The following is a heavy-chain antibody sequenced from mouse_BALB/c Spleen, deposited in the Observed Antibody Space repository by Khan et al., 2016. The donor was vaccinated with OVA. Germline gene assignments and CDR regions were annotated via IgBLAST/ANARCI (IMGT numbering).Heavy chain of an antibody. CDR3: ASGNRDFDY. D-gene: IGHD2-1*01. J-gene: IGHJ2*01. CDR2: INTYIGEP. Sequence: QIQLVQSGPELKKPGETVKISCKASGYSFTNYVMNWVKQAPGKGLKWMGWINTYIGEPTYSDDFKGRFAFSLDTSASTAYLQINNLKTEDTATYFYASGNRDFDYWGQGTTLTVSS. V-gene: IGHV9-3-1*01. CDR1: GYSFTNYV.